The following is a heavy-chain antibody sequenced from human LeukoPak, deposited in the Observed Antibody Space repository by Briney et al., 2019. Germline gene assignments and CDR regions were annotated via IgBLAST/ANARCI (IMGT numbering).Heavy chain of an antibody. CDR3: ARVPRDGYNPDY. Sequence: SGGSLRLSCAASGFTVSDNYMTWVRQAPGKGLEWVSLIYRGGSTYYADSVKGRFTISRDNAKNSLYLQMNSLRAEDTAVYYCARVPRDGYNPDYWGQGTLVTVSS. CDR2: IYRGGST. CDR1: GFTVSDNY. V-gene: IGHV3-53*01. J-gene: IGHJ4*02. D-gene: IGHD5-24*01.